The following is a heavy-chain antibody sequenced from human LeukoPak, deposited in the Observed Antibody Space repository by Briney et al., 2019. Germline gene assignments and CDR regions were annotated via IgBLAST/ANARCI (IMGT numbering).Heavy chain of an antibody. CDR2: INHSGST. V-gene: IGHV4-34*01. Sequence: PSETLSLTCAVYGGSFSGYYWSWIRQPPGKGLEWIGEINHSGSTNYNPSLKGRVTISVDTSKNQFSLKLSSVTAADTPVYYCARTYYDFWSGYYYFDYWGQGTLVTVSS. CDR3: ARTYYDFWSGYYYFDY. CDR1: GGSFSGYY. D-gene: IGHD3-3*01. J-gene: IGHJ4*02.